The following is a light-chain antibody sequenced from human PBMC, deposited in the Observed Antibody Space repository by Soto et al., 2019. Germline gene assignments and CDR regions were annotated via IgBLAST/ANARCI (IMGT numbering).Light chain of an antibody. CDR1: QSIGSW. V-gene: IGKV1-5*03. CDR2: KAS. J-gene: IGKJ3*01. CDR3: QHYHNS. Sequence: DIQMTQSPSTLSAPVGDRVTITCRASQSIGSWLAWYQHKPGKAPKLLIYKASTLESGVPSRFSGSGSGTDFTLTISSLQPDDSATYYCQHYHNSFGSGTNVDI.